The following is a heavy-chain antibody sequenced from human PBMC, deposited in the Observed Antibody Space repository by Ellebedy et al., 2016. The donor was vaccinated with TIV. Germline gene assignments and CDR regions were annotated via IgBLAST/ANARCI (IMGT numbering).Heavy chain of an antibody. CDR3: AEVNYYYYGMDV. D-gene: IGHD4-11*01. Sequence: GSLRLXXAVSGGSISSSNWWSWVRQPPGKGLEWIGEIYHSGSTNYNPSLKSRVTISVDKSKNQFSLKLSSVTAADTAVYYCAEVNYYYYGMDVWGQGTTVTVSS. CDR1: GGSISSSNW. CDR2: IYHSGST. V-gene: IGHV4-4*02. J-gene: IGHJ6*02.